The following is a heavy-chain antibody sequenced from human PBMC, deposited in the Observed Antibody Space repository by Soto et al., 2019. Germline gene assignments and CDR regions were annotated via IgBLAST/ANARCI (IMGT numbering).Heavy chain of an antibody. CDR1: GFNFRTYG. Sequence: QVQLVESGGGVVQPGRSLRLSCAASGFNFRTYGVHWVRQAPGKGLEWVGVISYDGGEKYYADSVKGRFTISRDNSKDTLYLQMNSLRPEDTAVYYCANDVMGSPDYWGQGTLVTVSS. V-gene: IGHV3-30*18. J-gene: IGHJ4*02. CDR2: ISYDGGEK. CDR3: ANDVMGSPDY. D-gene: IGHD2-8*01.